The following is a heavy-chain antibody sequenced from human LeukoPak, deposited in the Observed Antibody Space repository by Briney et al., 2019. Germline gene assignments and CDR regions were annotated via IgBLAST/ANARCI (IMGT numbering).Heavy chain of an antibody. D-gene: IGHD5-12*01. Sequence: QSSETLSLTCTVSGGSISSSSYYWGWIRQPPGKGLEWIGYIYYSGSTNYNPSLKSRVTISVDTSKNQFSLKLSSVTAADTAVYYCARDRGYDGRIDYWGQGTLVTVSS. J-gene: IGHJ4*02. V-gene: IGHV4-61*01. CDR3: ARDRGYDGRIDY. CDR1: GGSISSSSYY. CDR2: IYYSGST.